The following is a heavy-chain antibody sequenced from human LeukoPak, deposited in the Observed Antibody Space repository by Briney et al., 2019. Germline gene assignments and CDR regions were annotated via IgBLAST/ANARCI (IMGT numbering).Heavy chain of an antibody. V-gene: IGHV4-39*01. CDR1: GGSISSSSYY. Sequence: SETLSLTCTVCGGSISSSSYYWGWIRQPPGKGLEWIGSIYYSGSTYYNPSLKSRVTISVDTSKNQFSLKLSSVTAADTAVYYCARQSYYDYVWGSYRSLDWFDPWGQGTLVTVSS. CDR3: ARQSYYDYVWGSYRSLDWFDP. CDR2: IYYSGST. D-gene: IGHD3-16*02. J-gene: IGHJ5*02.